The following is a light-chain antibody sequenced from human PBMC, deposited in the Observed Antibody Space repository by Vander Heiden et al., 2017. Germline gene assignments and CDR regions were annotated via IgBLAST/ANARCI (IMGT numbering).Light chain of an antibody. CDR3: MQALQTPLT. Sequence: VMTQSPLSLPVTPGEPASISCRSSQSLLHSNGYNYLDWYLQKPGQSPQLLIYLGSNRASGVPDRFSGSGSGTDFTLKISRVEAEDVGVYYCMQALQTPLTFGPGTKVDIK. CDR2: LGS. J-gene: IGKJ3*01. CDR1: QSLLHSNGYNY. V-gene: IGKV2-28*01.